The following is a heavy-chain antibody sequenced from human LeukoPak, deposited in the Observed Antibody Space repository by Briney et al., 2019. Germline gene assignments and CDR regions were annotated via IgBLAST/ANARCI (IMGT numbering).Heavy chain of an antibody. CDR2: IYHSGST. D-gene: IGHD3-10*01. V-gene: IGHV4-38-2*01. Sequence: PSETLSLTCAVSGYSISSGYYWGWIRQPPGKGLEWIGSIYHSGSTYYNPSLKSRVTISVDTSKNQFSLKLSSVTAADTAVYYCARTQWFGELLFDYWGQGTLVTVSS. CDR1: GYSISSGYY. J-gene: IGHJ4*02. CDR3: ARTQWFGELLFDY.